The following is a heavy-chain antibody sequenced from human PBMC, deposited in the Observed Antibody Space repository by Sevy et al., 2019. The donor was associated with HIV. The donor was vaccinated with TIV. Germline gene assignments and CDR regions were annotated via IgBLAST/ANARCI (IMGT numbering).Heavy chain of an antibody. D-gene: IGHD6-19*01. CDR1: GGSISSGDYS. V-gene: IGHV4-30-2*01. J-gene: IGHJ5*02. Sequence: SETLSLTCAVSGGSISSGDYSWSWIRQPPGKGLEWIGYIYHSGSTYYNPSLKSRVTISVDRSKNQFSLKLSSVTAADTAVYYCARGYSSGSNWFDPWGQGTLVTVSS. CDR3: ARGYSSGSNWFDP. CDR2: IYHSGST.